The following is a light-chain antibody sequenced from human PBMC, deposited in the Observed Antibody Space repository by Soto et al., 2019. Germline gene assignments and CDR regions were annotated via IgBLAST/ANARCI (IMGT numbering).Light chain of an antibody. V-gene: IGLV2-14*01. CDR1: SSDVGGYNY. CDR3: SSYTSSSTPYVV. Sequence: QSALTQPASVSGSPGQSITISCTGTSSDVGGYNYVSWYQQHPGKAPKLMIYEVTNRPSGVSNRFSVSKSGNTASLTISGLQAEDEADYYCSSYTSSSTPYVVFGAGTKLTVL. J-gene: IGLJ2*01. CDR2: EVT.